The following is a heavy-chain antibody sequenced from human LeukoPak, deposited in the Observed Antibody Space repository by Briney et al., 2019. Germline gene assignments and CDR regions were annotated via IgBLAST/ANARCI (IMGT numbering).Heavy chain of an antibody. CDR2: INDSGTI. J-gene: IGHJ6*03. CDR3: ARRWNYGRNYYIDV. CDR1: GGSFSNCY. Sequence: SETLSLTCAVYGGSFSNCYWSWIRQSPGKGLEWIGEINDSGTINYNPSLMSRVTISVDKSNNQFSLKLSSVTAADTAVYYCARRWNYGRNYYIDVWGKGATVSVSS. V-gene: IGHV4-34*01. D-gene: IGHD1-7*01.